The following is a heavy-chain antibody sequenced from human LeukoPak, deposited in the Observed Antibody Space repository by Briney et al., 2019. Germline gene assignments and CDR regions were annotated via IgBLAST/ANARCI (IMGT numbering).Heavy chain of an antibody. CDR2: ISYDGSNK. CDR1: GFTFSSYG. Sequence: GGSLRLSCAASGFTFSSYGMHWVRQAPGKGLEWVAVISYDGSNKYYADSVKGRFTISGDNFKNTLYLQMNSLRAEDTAVYYCAKDPPYSSGWYYFDYWGQGTLVTVSS. CDR3: AKDPPYSSGWYYFDY. V-gene: IGHV3-30*18. J-gene: IGHJ4*02. D-gene: IGHD6-19*01.